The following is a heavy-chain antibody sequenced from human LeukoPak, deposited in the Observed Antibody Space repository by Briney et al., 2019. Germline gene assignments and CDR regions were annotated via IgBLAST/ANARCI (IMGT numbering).Heavy chain of an antibody. CDR3: ARTEAFCSDTSCSNWFDP. Sequence: PSETLSLTCAVSGGSVSRSNWWNWVRQPPGKGLEWIGEIHHSGSTNYNPSLKSRVTMSVDKSRNQFSLKLSSVTAADTAVYYCARTEAFCSDTSCSNWFDPWGQGTLVTVSS. D-gene: IGHD2-2*01. J-gene: IGHJ5*02. CDR1: GGSVSRSNW. CDR2: IHHSGST. V-gene: IGHV4-4*02.